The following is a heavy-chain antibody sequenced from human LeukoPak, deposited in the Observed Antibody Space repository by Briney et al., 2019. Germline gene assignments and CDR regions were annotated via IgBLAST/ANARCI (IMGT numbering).Heavy chain of an antibody. V-gene: IGHV3-20*04. J-gene: IGHJ6*03. D-gene: IGHD6-19*01. CDR3: AKDGHSSGWLEFYYYYYMDV. CDR2: INWNGGST. CDR1: GFTFDDYG. Sequence: GGSLRLSCAASGFTFDDYGLSWVRQAPGKGLEWVSGINWNGGSTTYVDSVKGRFTISRDNSKNTLYLQMNSLRAEDTAVYYCAKDGHSSGWLEFYYYYYMDVWGKGTTVTVSS.